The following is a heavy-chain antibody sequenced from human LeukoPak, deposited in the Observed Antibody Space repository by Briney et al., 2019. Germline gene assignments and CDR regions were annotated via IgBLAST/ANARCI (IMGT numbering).Heavy chain of an antibody. CDR3: ARDRGSDDYYAFDI. Sequence: SETLSLTCTVSGGSISSYYWSWIRQPPGKGLEWIGYIYYSGSTNYNPSLKSRVTISVDTSKNQFSLKLSSVTAADTAVYYCARDRGSDDYYAFDIWGQGTMVTVSS. CDR2: IYYSGST. V-gene: IGHV4-59*01. J-gene: IGHJ3*02. D-gene: IGHD4-11*01. CDR1: GGSISSYY.